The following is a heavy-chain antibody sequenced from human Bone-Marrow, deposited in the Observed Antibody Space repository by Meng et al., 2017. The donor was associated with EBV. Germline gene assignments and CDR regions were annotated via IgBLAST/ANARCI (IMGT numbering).Heavy chain of an antibody. CDR1: GGSISSSGYY. V-gene: IGHV4-39*01. J-gene: IGHJ4*02. Sequence: LRLAGSGSGLVKPSDTLSLTCTVSGGSISSSGYYWGWIRQPPGKGLEWIGSIYYSGSTYYNPSLKSRVTISVDTSKNQFSLKLSSVTAADTAVYYCARHYYDFWSGYYIDYWGQGTLVTVSS. D-gene: IGHD3-3*01. CDR2: IYYSGST. CDR3: ARHYYDFWSGYYIDY.